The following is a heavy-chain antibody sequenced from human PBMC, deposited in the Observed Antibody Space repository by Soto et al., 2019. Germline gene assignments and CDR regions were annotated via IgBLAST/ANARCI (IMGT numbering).Heavy chain of an antibody. Sequence: SETLPLSSAFYGGTFGGHGWSLIRKPPRKGLEWIGEINHSGSTNYNPSLKSRVTISVDTSKNQFSLKLSSVTAADTAVYYCARVRTDDCSGGSCYSGRVRIVDFWGQGTLVTVSS. J-gene: IGHJ4*02. V-gene: IGHV4-34*01. D-gene: IGHD2-15*01. CDR2: INHSGST. CDR3: ARVRTDDCSGGSCYSGRVRIVDF. CDR1: GGTFGGHG.